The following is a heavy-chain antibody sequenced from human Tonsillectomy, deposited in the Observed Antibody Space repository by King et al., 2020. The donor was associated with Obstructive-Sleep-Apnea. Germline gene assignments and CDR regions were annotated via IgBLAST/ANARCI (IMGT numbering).Heavy chain of an antibody. CDR1: GGSISSYY. Sequence: VQLQESGPGQVKPSETLSLTCTVSGGSISSYYWSWIRQPPGKGLEWIGYIFYSGSTDYNPSLKSRVTISVDTSKKQFSLRLTSVTAADTAVYYCAREYGDYPFYFDFWGQGILVTVSS. CDR2: IFYSGST. J-gene: IGHJ4*02. CDR3: AREYGDYPFYFDF. D-gene: IGHD4-17*01. V-gene: IGHV4-59*12.